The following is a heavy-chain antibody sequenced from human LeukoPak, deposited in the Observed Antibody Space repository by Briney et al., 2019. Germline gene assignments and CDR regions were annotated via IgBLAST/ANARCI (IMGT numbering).Heavy chain of an antibody. D-gene: IGHD1-26*01. CDR3: ARYSGSYEVNYYYYYGMDV. V-gene: IGHV4-31*03. J-gene: IGHJ6*02. CDR1: GVSISSGGYY. Sequence: SETLSLTCTVSGVSISSGGYYWSWIRQHPGKGLEWIGYIYYSGSTYYNPSLKSRVTISVDTSKNQFSLKLSSVTAADTAVYYCARYSGSYEVNYYYYYGMDVWGQGTTVTVSS. CDR2: IYYSGST.